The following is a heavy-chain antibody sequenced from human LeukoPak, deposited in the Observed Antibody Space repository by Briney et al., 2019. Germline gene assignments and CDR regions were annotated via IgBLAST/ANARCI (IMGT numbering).Heavy chain of an antibody. J-gene: IGHJ3*02. CDR1: GFTFSSYG. CDR2: IRYDGSNK. CDR3: AKVTDVDYYDSRRAMDAFDI. D-gene: IGHD3-22*01. V-gene: IGHV3-30*02. Sequence: GGSLRLSCAASGFTFSSYGMHWVRQAPGKGLEWVAFIRYDGSNKYYADSVKGRFTISRDNSKNTLYLQMNSLRAEDTAVYYCAKVTDVDYYDSRRAMDAFDIWGQGTMVTVSS.